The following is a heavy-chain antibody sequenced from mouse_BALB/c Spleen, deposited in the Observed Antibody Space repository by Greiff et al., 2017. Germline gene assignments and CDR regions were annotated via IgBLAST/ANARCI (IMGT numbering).Heavy chain of an antibody. D-gene: IGHD2-1*01. V-gene: IGHV1-5*01. Sequence: VQLKQSGTVLARPGASVKMSCKASGYTFTSYWMHWVKQRPGQGLEWIGAIYPGNSDTSYNQKFKGKAKLTAVTSTSTAYMELSSLTNEDSAVYYCTKSSTGLGFDVWGAGTTVTVSS. CDR3: TKSSTGLGFDV. J-gene: IGHJ1*01. CDR2: IYPGNSDT. CDR1: GYTFTSYW.